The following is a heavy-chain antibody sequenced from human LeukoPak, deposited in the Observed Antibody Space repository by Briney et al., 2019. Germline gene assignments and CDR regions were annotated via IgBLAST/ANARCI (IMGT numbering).Heavy chain of an antibody. CDR1: GGSITNYY. Sequence: KASETLSLTCTVSGGSITNYYWSWIRQPLGKGLEWIGYIYYSGSTNYNPSLKSRVTISVDTSKNQFSLSLSSVTAADTAVYYCARQRYSGSYYFDYWGQGTLVTVSS. J-gene: IGHJ4*02. CDR3: ARQRYSGSYYFDY. D-gene: IGHD1-26*01. V-gene: IGHV4-59*08. CDR2: IYYSGST.